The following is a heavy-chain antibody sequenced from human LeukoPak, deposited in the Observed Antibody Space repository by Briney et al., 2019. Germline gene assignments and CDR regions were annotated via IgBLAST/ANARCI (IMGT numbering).Heavy chain of an antibody. CDR3: ARDWDY. CDR2: ISYDGSNK. J-gene: IGHJ4*02. CDR1: EFTFSRYA. Sequence: PGGSLRLSCAASEFTFSRYAMPWVRQAPGKGLEWVALISYDGSNKYYADSVKGRFTISRDNSRNTLYLQMNSLRAEDTAVYYCARDWDYWGQGTLVTVSS. V-gene: IGHV3-30-3*01.